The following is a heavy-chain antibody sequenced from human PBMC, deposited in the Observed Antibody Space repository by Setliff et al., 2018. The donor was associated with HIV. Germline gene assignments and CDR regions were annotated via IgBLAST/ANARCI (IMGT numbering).Heavy chain of an antibody. D-gene: IGHD5-12*01. V-gene: IGHV4-39*01. CDR2: VYYSGGT. J-gene: IGHJ4*01. CDR3: ARLGDSGYDFRGYFDY. Sequence: NPSETLSLTCTVSGGSVSDTSYYWGWIRQPPGKGLEWLANVYYSGGTYYNPSLNSRVTISVDTSRNQFSLKLTSVTAADTALYFCARLGDSGYDFRGYFDYWG. CDR1: GGSVSDTSYY.